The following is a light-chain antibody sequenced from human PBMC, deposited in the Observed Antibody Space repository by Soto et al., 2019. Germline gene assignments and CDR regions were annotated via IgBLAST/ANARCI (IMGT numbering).Light chain of an antibody. CDR3: QHYGTSHT. CDR2: GAF. Sequence: EIVLTQSPGTLSLSPGERATLSCRASQNVTSRYLAWYQQKPGQAPRLPIFGAFSRATGIPDRFSGSGSGTDFPLTISRLEPEDFAVYYCQHYGTSHTFGQGTKLE. V-gene: IGKV3-20*01. J-gene: IGKJ2*01. CDR1: QNVTSRY.